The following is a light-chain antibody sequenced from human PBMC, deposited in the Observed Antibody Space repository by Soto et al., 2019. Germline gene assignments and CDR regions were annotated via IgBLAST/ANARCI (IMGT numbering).Light chain of an antibody. CDR1: QTISNW. V-gene: IGKV1-5*01. CDR2: DAS. CDR3: QQYNTYPLT. J-gene: IGKJ4*01. Sequence: DIQMTQSPSTLSASVGDRVTITCRASQTISNWLAWYQQKPGKAPKVLIFDASTLYAGVPSRFSGRRSGTDFTLTISSLQPSDFATYYCQQYNTYPLTFGGGTKVEI.